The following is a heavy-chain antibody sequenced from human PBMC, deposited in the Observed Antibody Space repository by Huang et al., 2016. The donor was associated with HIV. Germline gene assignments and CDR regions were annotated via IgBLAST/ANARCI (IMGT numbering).Heavy chain of an antibody. CDR1: GGSFSGYY. V-gene: IGHV4-34*01. CDR2: ITHSGST. Sequence: QVQLHQWGAGLLKPSETLSLTCAVYGGSFSGYYWSWIRQPPGKGLEWIGEITHSGSTNYNPSLKSRVTISEETSKNQFSLKVSSVTAADTAVYYCARAPHYGSGSYYYWGQGTLVTVSS. D-gene: IGHD3-10*01. J-gene: IGHJ4*02. CDR3: ARAPHYGSGSYYY.